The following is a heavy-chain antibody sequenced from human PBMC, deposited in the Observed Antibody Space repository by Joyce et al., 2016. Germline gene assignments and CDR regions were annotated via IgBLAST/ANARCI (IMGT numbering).Heavy chain of an antibody. CDR3: AKDTCDEVTRSNDGYDI. D-gene: IGHD2-2*01. V-gene: IGHV3-21*02. CDR2: SSGSSEDYI. CDR1: GFTFSSYG. Sequence: ELQLVESGAGLVKPGGSLRLSCVASGFTFSSYGMSWVRQAQGEGLEWVECSSGSSEDYIHDGQSVKGRFTITRDNAKKSMYLQMNSLRAEDTAVYYCAKDTCDEVTRSNDGYDIWGQGKVVTVSS. J-gene: IGHJ3*02.